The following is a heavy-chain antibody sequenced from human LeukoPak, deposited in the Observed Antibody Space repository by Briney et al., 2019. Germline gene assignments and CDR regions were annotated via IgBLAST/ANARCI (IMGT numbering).Heavy chain of an antibody. CDR3: ARELVRGVIDIN. V-gene: IGHV4-59*12. D-gene: IGHD3-10*01. J-gene: IGHJ4*02. CDR1: GGSISTYY. Sequence: SETLSLTCTVSGGSISTYYWSWIRQPPGKGLEWIGYIYYSGSTNYSPSLKSRVTISIDTSKNQFSLKLSSVTAADTAVYYCARELVRGVIDINWGQGTLVTVSS. CDR2: IYYSGST.